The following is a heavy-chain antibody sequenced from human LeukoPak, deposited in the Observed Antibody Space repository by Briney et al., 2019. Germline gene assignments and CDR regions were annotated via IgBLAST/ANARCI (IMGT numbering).Heavy chain of an antibody. CDR1: GFTFSSYD. CDR2: IGTAGDT. CDR3: ARDIKSVAFDI. V-gene: IGHV3-13*01. Sequence: GGSLRLSCAASGFTFSSYDMHWVRQPTGKGLEWVSAIGTAGDTYYSDSVKGRFTISRDSAKRSVYLQMNSLRVEDTAVYYCARDIKSVAFDIWGQGTMVTVSS. J-gene: IGHJ3*02.